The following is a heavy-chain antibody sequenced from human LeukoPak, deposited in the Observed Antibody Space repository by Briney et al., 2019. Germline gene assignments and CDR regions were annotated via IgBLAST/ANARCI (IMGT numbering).Heavy chain of an antibody. CDR3: ARDRGTAAAGAFFDY. D-gene: IGHD6-13*01. Sequence: GGSLRLSCAASGFTFSSYSMNWVRQAPGKGLEWVSSISSSGSGIYYADSVRGRFTISRDNVKNSLSLQMNSLRDEDTAVYYCARDRGTAAAGAFFDYWGQGTLVTVSS. CDR2: ISSSGSGI. V-gene: IGHV3-48*02. CDR1: GFTFSSYS. J-gene: IGHJ4*02.